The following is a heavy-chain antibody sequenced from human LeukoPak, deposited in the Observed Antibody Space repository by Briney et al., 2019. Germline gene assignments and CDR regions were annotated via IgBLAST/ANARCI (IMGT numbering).Heavy chain of an antibody. J-gene: IGHJ4*02. CDR3: ASRKNTLTGIDY. CDR2: IYYSGST. CDR1: GGSISSYY. V-gene: IGHV4-59*08. D-gene: IGHD3-9*01. Sequence: SETPSLTCTVSGGSISSYYWSWIRQPPGKGLEWIGYIYYSGSTNYNPSLKSRVTISVDTSKNQFSLKLSSVTAADTAVYYCASRKNTLTGIDYWGQGTLVTVSS.